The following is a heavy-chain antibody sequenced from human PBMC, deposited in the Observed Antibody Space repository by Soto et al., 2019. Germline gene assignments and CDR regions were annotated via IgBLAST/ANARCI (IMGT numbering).Heavy chain of an antibody. V-gene: IGHV1-69*01. CDR1: GGTFSSYA. J-gene: IGHJ5*02. CDR3: AREGPIYCSGGSCCPNIDGNWFDP. Sequence: QVQLVQSGAEVKKPGSSVKVSCKASGGTFSSYAISWVRQAPGQGLEWMGGIIPIFGTANYAQKFQGRVTITADESTSTAFMELSSLRSEDTAVYYCAREGPIYCSGGSCCPNIDGNWFDPWGQGTLVTVSS. CDR2: IIPIFGTA. D-gene: IGHD2-15*01.